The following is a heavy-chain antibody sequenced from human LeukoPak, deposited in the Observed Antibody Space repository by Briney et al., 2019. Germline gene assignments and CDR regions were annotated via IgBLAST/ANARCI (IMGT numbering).Heavy chain of an antibody. Sequence: SETLSLTCTVSGGSIRSGTYYWGWIRQPPGKGLEWIGSIYYNGNTYYNPSLRSRVTISVDTSKNQFSLKLNSVTAADTAVYYCARAIYYYYYMDVWGKGTTVTVSS. V-gene: IGHV4-39*07. CDR2: IYYNGNT. CDR3: ARAIYYYYYMDV. CDR1: GGSIRSGTYY. J-gene: IGHJ6*03.